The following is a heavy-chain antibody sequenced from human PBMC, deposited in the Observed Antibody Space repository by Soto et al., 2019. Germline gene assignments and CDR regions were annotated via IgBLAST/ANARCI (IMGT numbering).Heavy chain of an antibody. CDR3: ARAYSGYEWGSFDY. J-gene: IGHJ4*02. D-gene: IGHD5-12*01. V-gene: IGHV2-5*02. CDR2: IYRDDDK. Sequence: QITLKESGPTLVKPTQSLTLTCTFSEFSLSINGLGVGWIRQPPAKALEWLARIYRDDDKRYSPSLMSRLTITKDTSKNQVVLTMTNMDPMDTATYYCARAYSGYEWGSFDYWGQGTLVTVSS. CDR1: EFSLSINGLG.